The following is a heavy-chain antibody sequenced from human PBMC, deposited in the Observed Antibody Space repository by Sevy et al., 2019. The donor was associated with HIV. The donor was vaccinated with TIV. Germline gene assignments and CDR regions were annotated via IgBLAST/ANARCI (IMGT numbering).Heavy chain of an antibody. Sequence: GGSLRLSCAASGFTFRNYAMNWVRQAPGKGLEWVSAISANGGSTYYADSVKGRFTISRDNAKNTLYLQMNSLRPEDTAVYYCAKDRVWYVGDVFEIWGQGTMVTVSS. CDR1: GFTFRNYA. J-gene: IGHJ3*02. CDR2: ISANGGST. CDR3: AKDRVWYVGDVFEI. V-gene: IGHV3-23*01. D-gene: IGHD3-16*01.